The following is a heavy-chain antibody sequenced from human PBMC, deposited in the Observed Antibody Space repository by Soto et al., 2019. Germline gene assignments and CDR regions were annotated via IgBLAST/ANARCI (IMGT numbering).Heavy chain of an antibody. D-gene: IGHD3-9*01. CDR1: GGSFSGYY. V-gene: IGHV4-34*01. Sequence: SETLSLTCAVYGGSFSGYYWSWIRQPPGKGLEWIGEINHSGGTNYNPSLKSRVTISVDTSKNQFSLKLSSVTAADTAVYYCARGYDILTGYYYFDYWGQGTLVTVSS. CDR2: INHSGGT. CDR3: ARGYDILTGYYYFDY. J-gene: IGHJ4*02.